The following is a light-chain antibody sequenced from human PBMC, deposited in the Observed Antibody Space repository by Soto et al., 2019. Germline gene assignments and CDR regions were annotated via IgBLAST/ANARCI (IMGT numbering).Light chain of an antibody. V-gene: IGKV4-1*01. CDR2: WAS. CDR1: QNVLHSSNNKNY. Sequence: DIVVTPSPDSVAVSLGERATINCKSSQNVLHSSNNKNYLAWYQQKPGQSPKLLIYWASARESGVPDRFSGSGSGTDFTLTISSLQSEDVAVYYCQQYYAMPLTFGGGTKVEIK. CDR3: QQYYAMPLT. J-gene: IGKJ4*02.